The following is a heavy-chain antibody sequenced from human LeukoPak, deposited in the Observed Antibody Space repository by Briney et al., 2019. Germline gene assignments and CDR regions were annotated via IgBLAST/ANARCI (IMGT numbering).Heavy chain of an antibody. CDR2: ISGSGGST. CDR1: GFTFSSYA. V-gene: IGHV3-23*01. J-gene: IGHJ4*02. CDR3: AKDGRRGVVVVAATPFY. Sequence: GGSLRLSCAASGFTFSSYAMSWVRQAPGKGLEWVSAISGSGGSTYYADSVKGRFTISRDNSKNTLYLQMNSLRAEGTAVYYCAKDGRRGVVVVAATPFYWGQGTLVTVSS. D-gene: IGHD2-15*01.